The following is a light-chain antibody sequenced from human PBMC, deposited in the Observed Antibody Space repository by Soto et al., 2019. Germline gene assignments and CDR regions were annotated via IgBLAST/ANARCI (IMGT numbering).Light chain of an antibody. J-gene: IGKJ1*01. V-gene: IGKV1-5*03. CDR3: QQYNSYVWT. Sequence: EIQMTQSPSTLSASVGDRSTITCLASQSISTWLAWYQQKPGKSPKLLIYKAYSLESGVTSRFSGSASGTEFTLTISSLQPDDFATYYCQQYNSYVWTFGQGTKVEIK. CDR2: KAY. CDR1: QSISTW.